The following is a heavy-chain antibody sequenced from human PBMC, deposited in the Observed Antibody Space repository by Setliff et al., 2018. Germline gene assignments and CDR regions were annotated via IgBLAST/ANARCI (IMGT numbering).Heavy chain of an antibody. D-gene: IGHD6-6*01. CDR3: ARGRNVAARLLDS. Sequence: SETLSLTCAASGGTFSDYYWTWIRQPPGKGLEWIGXIXXXXXXXXXPXXXSRVTIPIDTSKNQFSLKLSSVTAADTAVYYCARGRNVAARLLDSWGQGARVTVSS. CDR1: GGTFSDYY. V-gene: IGHV4-34*01. J-gene: IGHJ4*02. CDR2: IXXXXXX.